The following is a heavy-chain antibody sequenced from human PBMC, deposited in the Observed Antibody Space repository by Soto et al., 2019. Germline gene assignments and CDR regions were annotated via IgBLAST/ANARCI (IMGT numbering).Heavy chain of an antibody. CDR3: ARGYESSRRYLPLLDY. V-gene: IGHV4-34*01. CDR2: ISHSGRT. J-gene: IGHJ4*02. D-gene: IGHD3-22*01. Sequence: WTWIRQTPGKGLEWIGEISHSGRTNYNPSLMSRVTMSADTSKKQFSLRLSSVTAADTALYFCARGYESSRRYLPLLDYWGQGTLVTVSS.